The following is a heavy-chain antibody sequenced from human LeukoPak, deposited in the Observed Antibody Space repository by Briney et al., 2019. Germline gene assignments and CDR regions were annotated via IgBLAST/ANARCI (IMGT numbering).Heavy chain of an antibody. J-gene: IGHJ4*02. V-gene: IGHV1-18*01. CDR2: ISAYNGNT. CDR1: VYTFTSYG. CDR3: ARDMVRGVTSPYYFDY. Sequence: ASVKVSCKSSVYTFTSYGISWVRQAPGQGLEWMGWISAYNGNTNYSQKLQGRVTMTTDTSTSTAYMELRSLRSDDTAVYYCARDMVRGVTSPYYFDYWGQGTLVTVSS. D-gene: IGHD3-10*01.